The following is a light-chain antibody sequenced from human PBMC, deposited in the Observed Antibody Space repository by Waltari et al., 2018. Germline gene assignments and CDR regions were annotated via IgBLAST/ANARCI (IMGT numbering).Light chain of an antibody. Sequence: DIVMTQSPFYLPVTPGEPASISCRSSQSLLHSNGYNYLDWYLQKPGQSPQLLIYLGSNRASGVPDRFSGSGSGTDFTLKISRVEAEDVGVYYCMQALQTPRTFGQGTKLEIK. CDR1: QSLLHSNGYNY. CDR3: MQALQTPRT. J-gene: IGKJ2*01. CDR2: LGS. V-gene: IGKV2-28*01.